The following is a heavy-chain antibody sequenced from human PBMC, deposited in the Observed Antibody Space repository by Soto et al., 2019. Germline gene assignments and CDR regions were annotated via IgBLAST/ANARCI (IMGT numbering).Heavy chain of an antibody. CDR1: GFTFSSYA. Sequence: QVQLVESGGGVVQPGRSLRLSCADSGFTFSSYAMHWVRQSPGNGLEWVAGISNDGRNDYYADSVKDRFTISRDNSKSTLFLQMNSLRVDEDTAIYYCARIIASLGWYFDLWGRGTPVTVSS. V-gene: IGHV3-30*04. CDR2: ISNDGRND. J-gene: IGHJ2*01. D-gene: IGHD2-15*01. CDR3: ARIIASLGWYFDL.